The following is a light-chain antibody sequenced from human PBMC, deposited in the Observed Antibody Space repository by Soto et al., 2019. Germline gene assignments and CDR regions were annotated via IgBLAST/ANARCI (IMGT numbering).Light chain of an antibody. J-gene: IGLJ1*01. CDR1: SSDVGGYNY. CDR2: EVT. CDR3: SSYRGSSTLAV. Sequence: QSALTQPASVSGSPGQSITISCTGTSSDVGGYNYVSWYQLHPGKAPKLMIYEVTNRPSGVSNRFSGSKSGNTASLTISGLQAEDEADYYCSSYRGSSTLAVCGTGTKV. V-gene: IGLV2-14*01.